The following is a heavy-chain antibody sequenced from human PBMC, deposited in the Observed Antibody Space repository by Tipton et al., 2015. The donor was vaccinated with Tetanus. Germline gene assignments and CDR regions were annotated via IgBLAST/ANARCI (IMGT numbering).Heavy chain of an antibody. D-gene: IGHD2-2*01. J-gene: IGHJ3*01. CDR1: GDSLSNGDYY. CDR3: ARRSYCSSSRCFDAFDL. CDR2: IFHSGST. V-gene: IGHV4-61*08. Sequence: TLSLTCTVSGDSLSNGDYYWSWIRQPPGKGLEWIAYIFHSGSTNYSPSLKSRVAISMDTSKNQISLKLSSVTAADTAVYYCARRSYCSSSRCFDAFDLWGQGTMVTVSS.